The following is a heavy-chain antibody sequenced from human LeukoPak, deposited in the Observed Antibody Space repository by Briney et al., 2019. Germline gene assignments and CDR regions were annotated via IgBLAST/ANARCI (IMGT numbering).Heavy chain of an antibody. J-gene: IGHJ5*02. CDR1: GYTLTELS. D-gene: IGHD3-10*01. CDR2: FDPEDGET. V-gene: IGHV1-24*01. CDR3: AIGIQSNYYGSGSPPDRFDP. Sequence: ASVKVSCKVSGYTLTELSMHWVRQAPGKGLEWMGGFDPEDGETIYAQKFQGRVTMTEDTSTDTAYMELSSLRSEDTAVYYCAIGIQSNYYGSGSPPDRFDPWGQGTLVTVSS.